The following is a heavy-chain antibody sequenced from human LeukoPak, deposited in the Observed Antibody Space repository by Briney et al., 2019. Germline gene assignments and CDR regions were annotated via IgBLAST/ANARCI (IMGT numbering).Heavy chain of an antibody. CDR1: GGSISSSSYY. D-gene: IGHD4-17*01. V-gene: IGHV4-39*01. CDR3: ARVPTVTFFDY. CDR2: IYYSGST. Sequence: PSETLSLTCTVSGGSISSSSYYWGWIRQPPGKGLEWIGSIYYSGSTYYNPSLKSRVTISVDTSKNQFSLKLSSVTAADTAVYYCARVPTVTFFDYWGQGTLVTVSS. J-gene: IGHJ4*02.